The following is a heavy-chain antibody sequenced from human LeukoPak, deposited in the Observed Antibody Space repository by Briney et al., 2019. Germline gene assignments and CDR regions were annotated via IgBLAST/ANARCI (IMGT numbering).Heavy chain of an antibody. CDR3: AKVNKGGYDSFDY. J-gene: IGHJ4*02. CDR1: GFTFSTYG. CDR2: IRYDGSNK. Sequence: GGSLRLSCATSGFTFSTYGMPWVREAPGKALEWVAFIRYDGSNKYYADSVKGRFTISRDNSKNTLYLQMNSLRPEDTAVYYCAKVNKGGYDSFDYWGQGTLVTVSS. V-gene: IGHV3-30*02. D-gene: IGHD5-12*01.